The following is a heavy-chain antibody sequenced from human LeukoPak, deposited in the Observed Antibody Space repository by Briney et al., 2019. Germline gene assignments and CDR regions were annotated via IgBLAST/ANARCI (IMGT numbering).Heavy chain of an antibody. CDR3: AKGLSWLAAVDY. J-gene: IGHJ4*02. D-gene: IGHD6-13*01. CDR1: GFTFSSYA. V-gene: IGHV3-23*01. CDR2: VSGAGGST. Sequence: PGGSLRLSCAASGFTFSSYAMNWVRQAPGKGLEWVSAVSGAGGSTYYADSVKGRFTISRDNSMNTLYLQMNSLRAEDTAVYYCAKGLSWLAAVDYWGQGTLVTVSS.